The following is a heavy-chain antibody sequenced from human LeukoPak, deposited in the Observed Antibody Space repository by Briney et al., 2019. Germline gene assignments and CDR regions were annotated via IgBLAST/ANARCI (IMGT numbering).Heavy chain of an antibody. CDR2: INHSGST. J-gene: IGHJ4*02. V-gene: IGHV4-34*01. D-gene: IGHD4-17*01. CDR1: GGSFSGYY. CDR3: AREITVTRPFDY. Sequence: SSETLSLTCAVYGGSFSGYYWSWIRQPPGKGLEWIGEINHSGSTNYNPSLKSRVTISVDTSKNQFSLKLSSVTAADTAVYYCAREITVTRPFDYWGQGTLVTVSS.